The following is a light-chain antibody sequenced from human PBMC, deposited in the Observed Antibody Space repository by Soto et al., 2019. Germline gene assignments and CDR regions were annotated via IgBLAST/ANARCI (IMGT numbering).Light chain of an antibody. V-gene: IGKV3-11*01. CDR2: DAS. CDR3: QQRSNWPLT. Sequence: EIVLTQSPATLSLSPGERATLSRRASQSVSTYLAWYQQKPGQAPRLLIYDASNRATGIPARFSGSGSGTDVTLTISSLEAEDFAVYFCQQRSNWPLTFGGGTKVEIK. CDR1: QSVSTY. J-gene: IGKJ4*01.